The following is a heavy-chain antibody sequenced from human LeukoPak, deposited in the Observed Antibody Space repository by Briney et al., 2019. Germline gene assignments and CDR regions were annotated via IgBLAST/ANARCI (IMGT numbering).Heavy chain of an antibody. CDR2: INPNSGGT. J-gene: IGHJ5*02. Sequence: GASVKVSCKASGYTFTGYYMHWVRQAPGQGLEWMGWINPNSGGTNYAQKFQGRVTMTRDTSISTAYMELSRLRSDDTAVYYCARVGRAMYSSSWYGWFDPWGQGTLVTVSS. CDR3: ARVGRAMYSSSWYGWFDP. D-gene: IGHD6-13*01. V-gene: IGHV1-2*02. CDR1: GYTFTGYY.